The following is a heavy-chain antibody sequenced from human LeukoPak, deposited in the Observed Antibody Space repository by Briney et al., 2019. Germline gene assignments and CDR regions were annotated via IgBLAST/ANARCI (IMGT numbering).Heavy chain of an antibody. CDR2: IYYSGST. Sequence: SETLSLTCTVSGGSISSSGYYWGWIRQPPGKGLEWIGSIYYSGSTNYNPSLKSRVTISVDMSKNQFSLKLSSVTAADTAVYYCATHPPKVCTGGSCTDYWGQGTLVTVSS. J-gene: IGHJ4*02. V-gene: IGHV4-39*07. D-gene: IGHD2-15*01. CDR1: GGSISSSGYY. CDR3: ATHPPKVCTGGSCTDY.